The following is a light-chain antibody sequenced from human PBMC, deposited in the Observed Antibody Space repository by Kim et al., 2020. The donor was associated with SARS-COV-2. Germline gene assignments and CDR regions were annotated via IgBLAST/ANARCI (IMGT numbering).Light chain of an antibody. CDR3: SSYTSSSTPG. J-gene: IGLJ2*01. CDR2: DVS. Sequence: QSITISCTGTSSDVGGYNYVSWYQQHPGKAPKLMIYDVSNRPSGVSNRFSGSKSGNTASLTISGLQAEDEADYYCSSYTSSSTPGFGGGTQLTVL. V-gene: IGLV2-14*03. CDR1: SSDVGGYNY.